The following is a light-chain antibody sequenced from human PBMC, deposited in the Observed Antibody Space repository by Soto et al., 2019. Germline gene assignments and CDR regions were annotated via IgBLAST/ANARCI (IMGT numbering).Light chain of an antibody. V-gene: IGKV1-33*01. CDR1: QDINNY. Sequence: DVLMTQSPSSLSASVGDRVTITCQASQDINNYLNWYQQKPGEAPKLLIHDASNLQTGVPLRFSGSGSGTEFTFTISSVQFEDLPTYYCQQCDTFPYTFGQGPKLEMK. CDR2: DAS. CDR3: QQCDTFPYT. J-gene: IGKJ2*01.